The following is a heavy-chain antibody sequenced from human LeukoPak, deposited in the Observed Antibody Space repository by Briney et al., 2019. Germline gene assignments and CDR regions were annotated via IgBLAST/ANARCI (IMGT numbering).Heavy chain of an antibody. J-gene: IGHJ6*03. CDR1: GGSISSYY. V-gene: IGHV4-4*09. CDR3: ASLHSRPVPYYYMDV. D-gene: IGHD2-21*01. CDR2: IYTSGST. Sequence: SETLSLTCTVSGGSISSYYWSWIRQPPGKGLEWIGYIYTSGSTNYNPSLKSRVTISVDTSKNQFSLKLSSVTASDTALYACASLHSRPVPYYYMDVWGKGTTVTVSS.